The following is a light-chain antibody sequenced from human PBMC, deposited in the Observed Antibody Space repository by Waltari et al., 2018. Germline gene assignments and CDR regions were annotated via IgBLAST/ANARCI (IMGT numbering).Light chain of an antibody. Sequence: QSVLTQPPSVSAAPGQKVTIACPRSSSNFGNYSVTWYQQFPGTAPQLLIYDNNKRPSGIPDRFSGSKSGTSATLGITGLQTGDEADYYCGTWDSSLRGGVFGGGTKLTVL. J-gene: IGLJ2*01. V-gene: IGLV1-51*01. CDR3: GTWDSSLRGGV. CDR2: DNN. CDR1: SSNFGNYS.